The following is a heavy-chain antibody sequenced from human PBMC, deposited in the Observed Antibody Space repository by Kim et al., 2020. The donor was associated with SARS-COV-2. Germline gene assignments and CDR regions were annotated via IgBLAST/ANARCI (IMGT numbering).Heavy chain of an antibody. CDR3: AREVWDIVVVVAANGCFDP. Sequence: GGSLRLSCAASGFTFSSYAMHWVRQAPGKGLEWVAVISYDGSNKYYADSVKGRFTISRDNSKNTLYLQMNSLRAEDTAVYYCAREVWDIVVVVAANGCFDPWGQGTLVTVSS. CDR1: GFTFSSYA. V-gene: IGHV3-30-3*01. D-gene: IGHD2-15*01. J-gene: IGHJ5*02. CDR2: ISYDGSNK.